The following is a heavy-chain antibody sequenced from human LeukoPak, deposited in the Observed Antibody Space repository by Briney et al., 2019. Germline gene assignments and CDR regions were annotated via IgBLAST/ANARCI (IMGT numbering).Heavy chain of an antibody. Sequence: SETLSLTCTVSGGSISSGDYYWSWIRQPPGKGLEWIGYIYYSGSTYYNPSLKSRVTISVDTSKNQFSLKLSSVTAADTAVYYCARPSGYYDSSGYCCSDAFDIWGQGTMVTVSS. D-gene: IGHD3-22*01. CDR3: ARPSGYYDSSGYCCSDAFDI. CDR1: GGSISSGDYY. J-gene: IGHJ3*02. V-gene: IGHV4-30-4*01. CDR2: IYYSGST.